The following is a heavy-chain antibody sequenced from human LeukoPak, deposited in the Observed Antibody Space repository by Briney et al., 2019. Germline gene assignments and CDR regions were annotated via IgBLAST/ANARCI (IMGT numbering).Heavy chain of an antibody. CDR3: AKGIKLGY. V-gene: IGHV3-30*18. D-gene: IGHD2/OR15-2a*01. J-gene: IGHJ4*02. CDR2: ISYDGSNK. Sequence: GGSLILSCAASGFTFSSYGMHWVRQAPGKGLEWVAVISYDGSNKYYADSVKGRFTISRDNSKNTLYLQMNSLRAEDTAVYYCAKGIKLGYWGQGTLVTVSS. CDR1: GFTFSSYG.